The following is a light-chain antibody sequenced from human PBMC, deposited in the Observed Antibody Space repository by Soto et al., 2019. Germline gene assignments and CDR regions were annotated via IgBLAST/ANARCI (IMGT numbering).Light chain of an antibody. Sequence: DIQMTQSPSSLSASVGDRVSITCRASQGISSSLAWFQQKPEKAPKSLIYAASILQSGVPSRFSGSGSGTDFTLTISSLHPDDFATYYCQQYNSYSPTFGQGTKVDIK. V-gene: IGKV1D-16*01. CDR1: QGISSS. J-gene: IGKJ1*01. CDR3: QQYNSYSPT. CDR2: AAS.